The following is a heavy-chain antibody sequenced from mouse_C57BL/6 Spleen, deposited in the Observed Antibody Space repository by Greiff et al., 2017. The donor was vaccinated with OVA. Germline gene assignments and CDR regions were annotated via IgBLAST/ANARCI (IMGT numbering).Heavy chain of an antibody. CDR2: IDPSDSYT. V-gene: IGHV1-69*01. CDR3: ASYYSSTYFAY. CDR1: GYTFTSYW. J-gene: IGHJ3*01. Sequence: VQLQQPGAELVMPGASVKLSCKASGYTFTSYWMDWAKQRPGQGLEWIGEIDPSDSYTNYNEKFKGKSTLTVDKSSSTAYMQLSSLTSEDSAVYVSASYYSSTYFAYWGQGTLVTVSA. D-gene: IGHD2-5*01.